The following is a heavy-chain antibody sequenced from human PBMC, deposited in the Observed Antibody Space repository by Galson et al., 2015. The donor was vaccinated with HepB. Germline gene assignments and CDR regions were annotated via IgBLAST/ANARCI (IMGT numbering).Heavy chain of an antibody. CDR2: INAGNGNT. CDR3: AREYFDWLLNYYYYGMGV. Sequence: SVKVSCKASGYTFTSYAMHWVRQAPGQRLEWMGWINAGNGNTKYSQKFQGRVTITRDTSASTAYMELSSLRSEDTAVYYCAREYFDWLLNYYYYGMGVWGQGTTVTVSS. D-gene: IGHD3-9*01. CDR1: GYTFTSYA. V-gene: IGHV1-3*01. J-gene: IGHJ6*02.